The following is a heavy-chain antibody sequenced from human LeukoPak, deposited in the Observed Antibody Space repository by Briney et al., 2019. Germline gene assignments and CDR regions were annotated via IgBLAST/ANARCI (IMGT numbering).Heavy chain of an antibody. V-gene: IGHV3-23*01. CDR3: AKGISSISTSLDC. Sequence: GSLRLSCAASGFSFSSYGMTWVRQAPGKGLEWVSSISGGGGSTNSADSVRGRFTISRDNSKNTLYLQMNRLRAEDTAVYYCAKGISSISTSLDCWGQGTLVTVSS. D-gene: IGHD3-3*02. CDR2: ISGGGGST. CDR1: GFSFSSYG. J-gene: IGHJ4*02.